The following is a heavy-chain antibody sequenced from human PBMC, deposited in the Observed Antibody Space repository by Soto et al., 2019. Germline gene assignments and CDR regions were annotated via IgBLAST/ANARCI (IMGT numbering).Heavy chain of an antibody. J-gene: IGHJ5*02. CDR3: AIFGLVDYYGSGSHTPFDP. CDR1: GYTFTGYY. CDR2: INPNSGGT. D-gene: IGHD3-10*01. V-gene: IGHV1-2*02. Sequence: QVQLVQSGAEVKKPGASVKVSCKASGYTFTGYYMHWVRQAPGQGLEWMGWINPNSGGTNYAQKFQGRVTMTRDTSISTAYMELSRLRSDDTAVYYCAIFGLVDYYGSGSHTPFDPWGQGTLVTVSS.